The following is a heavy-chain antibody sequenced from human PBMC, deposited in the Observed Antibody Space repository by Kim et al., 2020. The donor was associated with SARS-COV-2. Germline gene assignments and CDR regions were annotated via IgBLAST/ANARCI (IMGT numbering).Heavy chain of an antibody. J-gene: IGHJ6*02. V-gene: IGHV1-2*06. Sequence: ASVKVSCEASGYTFTDFYMHWVRQAPGQELEWMGRINPRGGGAEYAQKFQGRVTMTRDTSISTAYMYLSRLRSDDTAVYYCARDKRWDCSGGSCYSAYYYTMDVWGQGTTVAVSS. CDR3: ARDKRWDCSGGSCYSAYYYTMDV. CDR1: GYTFTDFY. CDR2: INPRGGGA. D-gene: IGHD2-15*01.